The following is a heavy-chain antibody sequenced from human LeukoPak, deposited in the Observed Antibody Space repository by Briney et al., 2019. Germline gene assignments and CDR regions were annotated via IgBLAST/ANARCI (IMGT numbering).Heavy chain of an antibody. Sequence: PGGSLRLSCAASGFTFSETWMNWVRQGPGKGLEWVGNIEPDGSECYYLASVEGRFTLSRDNVKNSLYLQMNSLRAEDTAIYYCARPGVAGGAFDIWGHGTVVTVSS. CDR1: GFTFSETW. V-gene: IGHV3-7*01. D-gene: IGHD1-26*01. CDR3: ARPGVAGGAFDI. J-gene: IGHJ3*02. CDR2: IEPDGSEC.